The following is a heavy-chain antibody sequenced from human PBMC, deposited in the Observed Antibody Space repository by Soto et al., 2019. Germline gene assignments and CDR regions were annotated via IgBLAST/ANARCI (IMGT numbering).Heavy chain of an antibody. J-gene: IGHJ4*02. CDR3: ASRDPGTSVDY. D-gene: IGHD1-7*01. CDR2: IYRTGST. CDR1: GGSFTSNNW. V-gene: IGHV4-4*02. Sequence: QVQLQESGPGLVKPSGTLSLTCAVSGGSFTSNNWWTWVRQPPGQGLEWIGEIYRTGSTNYNPSLKSRVTISLDTSENQFPLTVTSLTAADTAVYYCASRDPGTSVDYWGQGTLVTVSS.